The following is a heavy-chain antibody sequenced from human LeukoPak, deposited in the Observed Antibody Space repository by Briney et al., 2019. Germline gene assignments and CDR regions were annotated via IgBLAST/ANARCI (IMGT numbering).Heavy chain of an antibody. V-gene: IGHV1-2*02. Sequence: GASVKVSCKASGYTFTGYYMHWVRQAPGQGLEWMGWINPNSDDTNYAQKFQGRVTMTRDTSISTAYMELSSLRSDDTAVYYCAPSAAEFYFDYRGQETLVTVSS. J-gene: IGHJ4*02. CDR2: INPNSDDT. D-gene: IGHD6-13*01. CDR1: GYTFTGYY. CDR3: APSAAEFYFDY.